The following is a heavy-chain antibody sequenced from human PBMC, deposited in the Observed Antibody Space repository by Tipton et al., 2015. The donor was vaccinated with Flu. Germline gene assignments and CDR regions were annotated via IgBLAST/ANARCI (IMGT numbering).Heavy chain of an antibody. Sequence: SLRLSCAASGFTFSDYSMNWVRQAPGKGLEWVSYIRSSDNAIYYADSVKGRFTIYRDDAKNSLSLQITSLRDEDTAVYYCARDHNWAFDYWGQGTLVTVSS. J-gene: IGHJ4*02. CDR2: IRSSDNAI. V-gene: IGHV3-48*02. D-gene: IGHD1-1*01. CDR3: ARDHNWAFDY. CDR1: GFTFSDYS.